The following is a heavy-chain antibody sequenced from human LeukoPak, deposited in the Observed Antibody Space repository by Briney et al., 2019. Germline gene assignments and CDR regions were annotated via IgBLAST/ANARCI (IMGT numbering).Heavy chain of an antibody. V-gene: IGHV3-53*01. CDR1: GFTVSSNY. CDR3: ARDCSSGWSMCY. D-gene: IGHD6-19*01. Sequence: GGSLRLSCAASGFTVSSNYMSWVRQAPGKGLEWVSVIYSGGSTYYADSVKGRFTISRDNSKNTLYLQMNSLRAEDTAVYYCARDCSSGWSMCYWGQGTLVTVSS. CDR2: IYSGGST. J-gene: IGHJ4*02.